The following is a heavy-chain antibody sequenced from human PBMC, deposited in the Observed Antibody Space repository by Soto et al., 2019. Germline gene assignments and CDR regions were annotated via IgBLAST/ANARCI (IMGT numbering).Heavy chain of an antibody. V-gene: IGHV1-58*01. CDR2: IVVGSGNR. D-gene: IGHD6-19*01. CDR1: GFTFTSSA. J-gene: IGHJ3*02. CDR3: ASLSTKWLTDAFDI. Sequence: SVKVSCKASGFTFTSSAVQWVRQARGQRLEWIGWIVVGSGNRNYAQKFQERVTITRDMSTSTAYMELSSLRSEDTAVYYCASLSTKWLTDAFDIWGQGTMVTVSS.